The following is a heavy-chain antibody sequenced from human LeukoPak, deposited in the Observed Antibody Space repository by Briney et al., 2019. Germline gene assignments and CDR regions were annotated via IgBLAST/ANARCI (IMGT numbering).Heavy chain of an antibody. J-gene: IGHJ3*02. CDR3: AKMGPGALTADAFDI. D-gene: IGHD1-14*01. Sequence: GESLKISCKGSGYSFTSYWIGWVRLMPGKGLEWMGNISPGDSDTRYIPSFQGQFTISADKSITTAYLQWSSLKASDTATYFCAKMGPGALTADAFDIWGQGTTVTVSS. V-gene: IGHV5-51*01. CDR2: ISPGDSDT. CDR1: GYSFTSYW.